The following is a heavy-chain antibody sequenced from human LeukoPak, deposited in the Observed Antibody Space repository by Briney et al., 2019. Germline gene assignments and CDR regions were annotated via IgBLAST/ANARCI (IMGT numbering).Heavy chain of an antibody. CDR1: GGSMSYYY. V-gene: IGHV4-59*08. D-gene: IGHD3-16*01. CDR3: ARHLNTFDQGGASYYYIDV. J-gene: IGHJ6*03. CDR2: LFYSGNS. Sequence: SETPSLTCTVSGGSMSYYYWSRIRQPPGKGLEWIGNLFYSGNSNYNPSLKSRVTISIDTSKSQFSLKLTSVTAADTAVYYCARHLNTFDQGGASYYYIDVWGKGTTVAVSS.